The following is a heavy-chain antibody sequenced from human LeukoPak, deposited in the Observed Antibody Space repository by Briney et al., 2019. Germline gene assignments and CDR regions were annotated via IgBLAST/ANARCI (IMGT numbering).Heavy chain of an antibody. J-gene: IGHJ4*02. Sequence: SQTLSLTCTVSGDSINSGGYYWSWIRQHPGKGLEWIGYIYYYSGSTYYNPSLKSRATISVDTSKNQFSLRLSSVTAAGTAVYYCARSLTAYCFYSWGQGTLVTVSS. V-gene: IGHV4-31*03. CDR3: ARSLTAYCFYS. D-gene: IGHD3-9*01. CDR1: GDSINSGGYY. CDR2: IYYYSGST.